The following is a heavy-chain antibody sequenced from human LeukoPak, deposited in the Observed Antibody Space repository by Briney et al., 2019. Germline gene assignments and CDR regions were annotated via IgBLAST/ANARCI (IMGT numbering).Heavy chain of an antibody. V-gene: IGHV3-33*01. D-gene: IGHD1-7*01. Sequence: GGSLRLSCAASGFTLSSHGMHWVRQAPGKGLEWVALIWYDGSKENYADSVKGRFTISRDMSKNTLNLQMNSLRVEDTAVFYCARVLVNWNYGDFDYWGQGTLVTVSS. CDR1: GFTLSSHG. CDR3: ARVLVNWNYGDFDY. CDR2: IWYDGSKE. J-gene: IGHJ4*02.